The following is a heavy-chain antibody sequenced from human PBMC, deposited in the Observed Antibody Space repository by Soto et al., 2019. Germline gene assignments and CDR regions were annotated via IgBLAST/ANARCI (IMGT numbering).Heavy chain of an antibody. V-gene: IGHV4-59*12. J-gene: IGHJ4*02. CDR2: LYYGRST. CDR3: ARGNVVAIDY. Sequence: SETLSLTCAVSGDSISSYYCMWIRQPPGKGLESIGYLYYGRSTYYNPSLKSRVTISVDRSKNQFSLKLSSVTAADTAVYYCARGNVVAIDYWGQGTLVTVSS. CDR1: GDSISSYY. D-gene: IGHD2-21*01.